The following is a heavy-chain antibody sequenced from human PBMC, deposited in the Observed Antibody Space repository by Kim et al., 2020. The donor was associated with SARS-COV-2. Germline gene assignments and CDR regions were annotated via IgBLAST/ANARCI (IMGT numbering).Heavy chain of an antibody. D-gene: IGHD3-10*01. V-gene: IGHV4-31*03. CDR1: GGSISSGGYY. J-gene: IGHJ6*02. CDR3: ARGGRDYYGSGSTYGMDV. CDR2: IYYSGST. Sequence: SETLSLTCTVSGGSISSGGYYWSWIRQHPGKGLEWIGYIYYSGSTYYNPSLKSRVTISVDTSKNQFSLKLSSVTAADTAVYYCARGGRDYYGSGSTYGMDVWGQGTTVTVSS.